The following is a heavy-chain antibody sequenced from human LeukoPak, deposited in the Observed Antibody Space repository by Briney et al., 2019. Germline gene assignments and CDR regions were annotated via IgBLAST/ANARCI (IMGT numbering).Heavy chain of an antibody. J-gene: IGHJ4*02. CDR2: INHSGST. CDR3: AREVLGPRDY. V-gene: IGHV4-34*01. CDR1: GGSISSYY. D-gene: IGHD2-2*01. Sequence: SETLSLTCTVSGGSISSYYWSWIRQPPGKGLEWIGEINHSGSTNYNPSLKSRVTISVDTSKNQFSLKLSSVTAADTAVYYCAREVLGPRDYWGRGTLVTVSS.